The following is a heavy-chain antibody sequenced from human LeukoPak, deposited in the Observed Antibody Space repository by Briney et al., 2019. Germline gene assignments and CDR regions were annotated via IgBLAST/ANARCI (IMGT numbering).Heavy chain of an antibody. V-gene: IGHV3-43*02. D-gene: IGHD3-10*01. CDR3: AKDGGYYGSGSLYYYYGMDV. CDR1: GFTFDDYA. Sequence: GGSLRLSCAASGFTFDDYAMHWVRQAPGKGLEWVSLISGDGGSTYYADSVKGRFTISRDNSKNSLYLQMNSLRTEDTALYYCAKDGGYYGSGSLYYYYGMDVWGQGTLVTVSS. J-gene: IGHJ6*02. CDR2: ISGDGGST.